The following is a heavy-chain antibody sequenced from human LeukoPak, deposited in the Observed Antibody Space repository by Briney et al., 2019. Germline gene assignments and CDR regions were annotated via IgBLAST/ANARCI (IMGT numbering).Heavy chain of an antibody. J-gene: IGHJ4*02. CDR1: GGSMSGYY. V-gene: IGHV4-59*01. CDR2: IHYSGTT. D-gene: IGHD6-19*01. Sequence: SETLSLTCTVSGGSMSGYYWSWIRQPPGKGLEWIGYIHYSGTTNYNPSLKSRVTISLDTSRNQFSLKLSSVTAADTAVYYCARSVVAGAGDYWGQGTLVTVSS. CDR3: ARSVVAGAGDY.